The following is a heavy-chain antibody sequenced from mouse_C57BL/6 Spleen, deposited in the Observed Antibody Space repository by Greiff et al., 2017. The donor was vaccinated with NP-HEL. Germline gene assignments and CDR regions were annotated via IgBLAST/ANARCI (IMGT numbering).Heavy chain of an antibody. V-gene: IGHV3-6*01. J-gene: IGHJ1*03. CDR2: ISYDGSN. D-gene: IGHD4-1*01. CDR1: GYSITSGYY. CDR3: SRANWDEAWYFDV. Sequence: EVQLVESGPGLVKPSQSLSLTCSVTGYSITSGYYWNWIRQFPGNKLEWMGFISYDGSNNYNPSLKNRISITRDPSKNQFFLKLNSGTTEDAATYYCSRANWDEAWYFDVWGTGTTVTVSS.